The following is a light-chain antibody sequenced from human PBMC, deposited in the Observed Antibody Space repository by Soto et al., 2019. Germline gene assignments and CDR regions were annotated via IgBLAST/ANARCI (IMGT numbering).Light chain of an antibody. V-gene: IGKV3-20*01. CDR3: QPYGRLPLS. Sequence: EILLTQSPGTLSLSPGDRATLSCRASQSLTSSFLAWYQQKPGQTPRLLIYGASIRATDIPDRFSGSGSGTDFTLTISRLEPADFAVYFCQPYGRLPLSFGGGTKVHIK. CDR2: GAS. J-gene: IGKJ4*01. CDR1: QSLTSSF.